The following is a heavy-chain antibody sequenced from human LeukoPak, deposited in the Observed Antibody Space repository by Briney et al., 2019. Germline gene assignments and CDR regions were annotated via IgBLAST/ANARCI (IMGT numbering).Heavy chain of an antibody. CDR3: AIGGYSFASHY. Sequence: GRSLRLTCAASGFTFTDYYITWIRQAQAKGLDWISYISSSSTHTNYADSVKGRFTTSRDNAKNSVYLQMSRLRAEDTAVYYCAIGGYSFASHYWGQGTLVTVSS. V-gene: IGHV3-11*05. J-gene: IGHJ4*02. CDR1: GFTFTDYY. CDR2: ISSSSTHT. D-gene: IGHD5-18*01.